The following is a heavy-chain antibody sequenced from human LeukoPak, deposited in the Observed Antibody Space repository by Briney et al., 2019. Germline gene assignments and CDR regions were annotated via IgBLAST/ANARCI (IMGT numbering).Heavy chain of an antibody. V-gene: IGHV1-2*02. CDR2: INPNSGGT. Sequence: ASVKVSFKASGYTFTGYYMHWVRQAPGQGLEWMGWINPNSGGTNYAQKFQGRVTMARDTSISTAYMELSRLRSDDTAVYYCASPLGYCSSTSCYDYYYMDVWGKGTTVTVSS. CDR1: GYTFTGYY. J-gene: IGHJ6*03. D-gene: IGHD2-2*01. CDR3: ASPLGYCSSTSCYDYYYMDV.